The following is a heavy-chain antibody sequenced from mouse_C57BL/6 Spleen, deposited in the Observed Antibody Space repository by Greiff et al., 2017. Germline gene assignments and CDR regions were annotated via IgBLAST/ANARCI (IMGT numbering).Heavy chain of an antibody. CDR3: ARGYYSMDY. CDR2: ISSGSSTI. Sequence: EVQLVESGGGLVKPGASLKLSCAASGFTFSDYGMHWVRQAPEKGLEWVAYISSGSSTIYYTDTVKGRFTISRDNATSTLFLQMSRLRSEDTALYYCARGYYSMDYWGQGTSVTVSS. J-gene: IGHJ4*01. CDR1: GFTFSDYG. V-gene: IGHV5-17*01.